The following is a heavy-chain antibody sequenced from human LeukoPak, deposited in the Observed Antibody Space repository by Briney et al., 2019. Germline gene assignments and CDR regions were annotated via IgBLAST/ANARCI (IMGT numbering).Heavy chain of an antibody. Sequence: SETLSLTCTVSGGSISSYYWSWIRQPAGKGLEWIGRIHTSGSTKYNPSLKSRVTISVDKSKNQFSLKLTSVTAADTAVYYCARDLEYYYDSSGYYWGYSLDIWGQGTMVTVSS. CDR3: ARDLEYYYDSSGYYWGYSLDI. CDR1: GGSISSYY. D-gene: IGHD3-22*01. CDR2: IHTSGST. J-gene: IGHJ3*02. V-gene: IGHV4-4*07.